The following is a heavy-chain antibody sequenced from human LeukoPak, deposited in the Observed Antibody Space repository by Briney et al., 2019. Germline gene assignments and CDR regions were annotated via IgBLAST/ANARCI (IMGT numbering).Heavy chain of an antibody. Sequence: PSETLSLTCTVSGGSISSYYWSWIRQPPGKGLEWIGYIYTSGSTYYNPSLKSRVTISVDRSKNQFSLKLSSVTAADTAVYYCARGKRGVVTPINWFDPWGQGTLVTVSS. D-gene: IGHD4-23*01. V-gene: IGHV4-4*09. J-gene: IGHJ5*02. CDR2: IYTSGST. CDR1: GGSISSYY. CDR3: ARGKRGVVTPINWFDP.